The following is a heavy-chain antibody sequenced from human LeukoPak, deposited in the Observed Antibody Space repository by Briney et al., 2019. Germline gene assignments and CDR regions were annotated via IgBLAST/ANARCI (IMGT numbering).Heavy chain of an antibody. CDR2: ISSSSSYI. D-gene: IGHD3-10*01. Sequence: SGGSLRLYCAASGFTFSSYSMNWVRQAPGKGLEWVSSISSSSSYIYYADSVKGRFTISRDNAKNSLYLQMNSLRAEDTAVYYCARDRGETDHFLGYWGQGTLVTVSS. J-gene: IGHJ4*02. CDR3: ARDRGETDHFLGY. CDR1: GFTFSSYS. V-gene: IGHV3-21*01.